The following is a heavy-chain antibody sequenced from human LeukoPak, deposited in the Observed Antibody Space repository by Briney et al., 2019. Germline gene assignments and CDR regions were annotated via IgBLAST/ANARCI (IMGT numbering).Heavy chain of an antibody. D-gene: IGHD2-2*02. Sequence: ASVKVSCKASGYTFTSYDINWVRQATGQGLEWMGWMNPNSGNTGYAQKFQGRVTITRNTSISTAYMELSSLRSEDTAVYYCAALGYCSSTSCYNYWGQGTLVTVSS. J-gene: IGHJ4*02. CDR2: MNPNSGNT. V-gene: IGHV1-8*03. CDR3: AALGYCSSTSCYNY. CDR1: GYTFTSYD.